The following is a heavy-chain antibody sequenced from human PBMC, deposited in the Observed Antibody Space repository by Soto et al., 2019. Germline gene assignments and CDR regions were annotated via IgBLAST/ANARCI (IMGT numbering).Heavy chain of an antibody. CDR2: IYYSGST. V-gene: IGHV4-59*08. CDR3: ARLHAGTTYP. D-gene: IGHD1-1*01. J-gene: IGHJ5*02. Sequence: QVQLQESGPGLVKPSETLSLTCTVSGGSISSYYWSWIRQPPGKGLEWIGYIYYSGSTNYNPSLKRRVTISVDTSKNQFSLKLSSVTAADTAVYYCARLHAGTTYPWGQGTLVTVSS. CDR1: GGSISSYY.